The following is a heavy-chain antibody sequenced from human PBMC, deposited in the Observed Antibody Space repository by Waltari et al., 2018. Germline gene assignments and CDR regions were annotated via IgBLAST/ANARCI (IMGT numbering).Heavy chain of an antibody. D-gene: IGHD6-19*01. CDR2: ISGNRGRI. J-gene: IGHJ4*02. Sequence: EVQLVESGGGLVPPASSLRLSCAASGFTFDDYAMHWVRPAPGQSLEWVSGISGNRGRIGDADSVKGRFTISRDNAKNSLYLQMNSLRAEDTALYYCAKDSAAVAEPSRWGDFDYWGQGTLVTVSS. CDR1: GFTFDDYA. V-gene: IGHV3-9*01. CDR3: AKDSAAVAEPSRWGDFDY.